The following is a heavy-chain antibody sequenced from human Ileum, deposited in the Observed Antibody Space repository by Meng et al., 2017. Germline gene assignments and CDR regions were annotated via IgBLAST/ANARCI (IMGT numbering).Heavy chain of an antibody. D-gene: IGHD4-17*01. CDR2: IYSSGST. CDR1: GGSISGSSYY. Sequence: QLQLQESGPGLVRPSETLSLTCTVSGGSISGSSYYWGWIRQPPGKGLEWIGSIYSSGSTYYNPSLKSQVTTSVDTSKNQFSLKLSSVTAADTAVYYCVRRAGLRQAFDYWGQGTLVTVSS. J-gene: IGHJ4*02. CDR3: VRRAGLRQAFDY. V-gene: IGHV4-39*01.